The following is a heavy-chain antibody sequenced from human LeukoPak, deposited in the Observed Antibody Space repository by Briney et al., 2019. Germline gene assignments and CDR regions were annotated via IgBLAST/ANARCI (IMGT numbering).Heavy chain of an antibody. CDR2: INPNSGGT. V-gene: IGHV1-2*02. D-gene: IGHD3-22*01. CDR3: ARDLYYDSSGYYRVDAFDI. Sequence: ASVKVSCKASGYTFTSYYMHWVRQAPGQGLEWMGWINPNSGGTNYAQKFQGRVTMTRDTSISTAYMELSRLRSDDTAVYYCARDLYYDSSGYYRVDAFDIWGQGTMVTVSS. CDR1: GYTFTSYY. J-gene: IGHJ3*02.